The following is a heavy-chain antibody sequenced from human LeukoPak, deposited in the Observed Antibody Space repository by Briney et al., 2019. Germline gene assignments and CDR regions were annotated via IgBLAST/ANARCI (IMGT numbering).Heavy chain of an antibody. Sequence: PGGSLRLSCAASGFTFDDYGMSWFRQAPGKGLEWFSGINWNGGSTGYADSVKGRFTISRDNAKNSLYLQMNSLRAEDTALYYCARSGVGATHLYYFDYWGQGTLVTVSS. CDR1: GFTFDDYG. CDR2: INWNGGST. CDR3: ARSGVGATHLYYFDY. D-gene: IGHD1-26*01. V-gene: IGHV3-20*04. J-gene: IGHJ4*02.